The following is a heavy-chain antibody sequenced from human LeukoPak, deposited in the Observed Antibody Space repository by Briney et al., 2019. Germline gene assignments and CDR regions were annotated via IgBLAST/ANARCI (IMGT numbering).Heavy chain of an antibody. V-gene: IGHV1-18*01. CDR1: GYTFTSYG. CDR2: ISAYNGNT. Sequence: ASVKVSCKASGYTFTSYGISWVRQAPGQGLEWMGWISAYNGNTNYAQKLQGRVTMTTDTSTSTAYMELRSLRSDDTAVYYCAXXXXXXTIFGVVTRPVFDYWGQGTLVTVSS. J-gene: IGHJ4*02. D-gene: IGHD3-3*01. CDR3: AXXXXXXTIFGVVTRPVFDY.